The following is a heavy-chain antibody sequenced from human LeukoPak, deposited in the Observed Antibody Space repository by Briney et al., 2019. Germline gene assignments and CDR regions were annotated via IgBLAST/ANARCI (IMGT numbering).Heavy chain of an antibody. J-gene: IGHJ5*02. CDR3: AREAAQNTRWFDP. Sequence: GGSLRLSCAASGFTFSSYSMNWVRQAPGKGLECVSSISSSSNYKYYADSVKGRFAITRENAKNSLCLQMNSLRAEDTAVYYCAREAAQNTRWFDPWGQGTLVTVSS. CDR1: GFTFSSYS. D-gene: IGHD2-2*01. V-gene: IGHV3-21*01. CDR2: ISSSSNYK.